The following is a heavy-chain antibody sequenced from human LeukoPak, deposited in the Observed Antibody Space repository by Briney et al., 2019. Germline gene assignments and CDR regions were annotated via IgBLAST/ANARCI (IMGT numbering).Heavy chain of an antibody. V-gene: IGHV3-30*18. D-gene: IGHD3-10*01. CDR2: ISYDGSNK. J-gene: IGHJ4*02. CDR1: GLTFSSYG. Sequence: GGSLRLSCAASGLTFSSYGMHWVRQAPGKGLEWVAVISYDGSNKYYADSVKGRFTISRDNSKNTLYLQMNSLRAEDTAVYYCAKDEKQGWFGELFFDYWGQGTLVTVSS. CDR3: AKDEKQGWFGELFFDY.